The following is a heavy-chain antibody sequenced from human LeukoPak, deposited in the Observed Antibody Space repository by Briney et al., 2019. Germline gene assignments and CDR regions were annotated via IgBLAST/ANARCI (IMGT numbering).Heavy chain of an antibody. D-gene: IGHD6-19*01. J-gene: IGHJ6*02. CDR3: ARDGLPYSSGWYDYYYYYGMDV. CDR1: GFIFSTFG. V-gene: IGHV3-30*03. Sequence: PGGSLRLSCAASGFIFSTFGMHWVRQAPGKGLEWVAVISYDGGHQNYANSVRGRFTISRDDSKNMLYLQMNSLRAEDAAVYYCARDGLPYSSGWYDYYYYYGMDVWGQGTTVTVSS. CDR2: ISYDGGHQ.